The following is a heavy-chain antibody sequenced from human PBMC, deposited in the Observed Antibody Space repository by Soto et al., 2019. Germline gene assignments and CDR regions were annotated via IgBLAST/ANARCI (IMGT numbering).Heavy chain of an antibody. CDR1: GFPFSSYN. CDR3: VRAYFYDSSHWRKDDGFDI. D-gene: IGHD3-22*01. V-gene: IGHV3-21*01. Sequence: GGSLRLSCVASGFPFSSYNMNWVRQAPGKGLDWVSSISGNSAFIYYTESVKGRFSISRDNAGNSVFLQMDSLRAEDTAVYYCVRAYFYDSSHWRKDDGFDIWGQGTMVTVSS. CDR2: ISGNSAFI. J-gene: IGHJ3*02.